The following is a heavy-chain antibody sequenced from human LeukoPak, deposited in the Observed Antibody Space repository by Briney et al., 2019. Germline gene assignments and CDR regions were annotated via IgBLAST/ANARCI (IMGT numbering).Heavy chain of an antibody. CDR2: IDNSGGTT. CDR3: AKDIVAAGLFFDY. J-gene: IGHJ4*02. Sequence: PGGSLRLSCAAAGFIFSEYYMGWIRQAPGKGLELVSYIDNSGGTTYYADSVKGRFTISRDDAKNSLFLQMNSLRAEDTAVYYCAKDIVAAGLFFDYWGQGILVTVSS. D-gene: IGHD6-13*01. V-gene: IGHV3-11*01. CDR1: GFIFSEYY.